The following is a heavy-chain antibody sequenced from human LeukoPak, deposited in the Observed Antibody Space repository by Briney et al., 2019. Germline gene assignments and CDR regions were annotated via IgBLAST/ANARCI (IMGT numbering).Heavy chain of an antibody. J-gene: IGHJ4*02. D-gene: IGHD3-22*01. CDR2: ISSSSSTI. V-gene: IGHV3-48*01. CDR1: GFTFSSYG. CDR3: ASRAVGSGYSY. Sequence: GGSLRLSCAASGFTFSSYGMSWVRQAPGKGLEWVSYISSSSSTIYYADSVKGRFTISRDNAKNSLYLQMNSLRAEDTAVYYCASRAVGSGYSYWGQGTLVTVSS.